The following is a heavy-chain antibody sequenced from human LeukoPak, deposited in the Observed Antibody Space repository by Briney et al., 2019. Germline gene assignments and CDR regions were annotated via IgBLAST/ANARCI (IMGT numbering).Heavy chain of an antibody. V-gene: IGHV1-2*02. CDR1: GYTFTGYY. Sequence: ASVKVSCKASGYTFTGYYMHWVRQAPGQGLEWMGWINPNSGGTNYAQKFQGRVTMTRDTSISTAYMELRSLRSDDTAVYYCARDDSSGYYYSAVDYWGQGTLVTVSS. CDR3: ARDDSSGYYYSAVDY. D-gene: IGHD3-22*01. J-gene: IGHJ4*02. CDR2: INPNSGGT.